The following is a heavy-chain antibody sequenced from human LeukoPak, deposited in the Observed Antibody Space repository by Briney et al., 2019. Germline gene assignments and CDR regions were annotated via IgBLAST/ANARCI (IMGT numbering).Heavy chain of an antibody. CDR2: IYYSGST. CDR3: ARGRINLFDY. D-gene: IGHD3-10*01. V-gene: IGHV4-31*03. J-gene: IGHJ4*02. Sequence: SQTLSLTCTVSGGSISRGGYYWSWLRQHPGKGLEWIGYIYYSGSTYYNPSLKSRVTISVDTSKNQFSLKLSSVTAADTAVYYCARGRINLFDYWGQGTLVTVSS. CDR1: GGSISRGGYY.